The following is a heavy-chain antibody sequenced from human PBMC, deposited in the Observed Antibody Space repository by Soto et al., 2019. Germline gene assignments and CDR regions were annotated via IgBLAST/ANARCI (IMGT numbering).Heavy chain of an antibody. D-gene: IGHD3-3*01. V-gene: IGHV3-23*01. J-gene: IGHJ6*02. Sequence: GGSLRLSCAASGFTFSSYAMKWVRQAPGKGLEWVSAISGSGGSTYYADSVKGRFTISRDNSKNTLYLQMNSLRAEDTAVYYCAKVTYYDFWSGTSMDVWGQGTTVTVSS. CDR2: ISGSGGST. CDR1: GFTFSSYA. CDR3: AKVTYYDFWSGTSMDV.